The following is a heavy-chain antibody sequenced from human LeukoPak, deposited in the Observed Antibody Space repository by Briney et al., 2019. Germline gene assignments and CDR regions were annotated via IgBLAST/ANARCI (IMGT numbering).Heavy chain of an antibody. CDR1: GYIFTSYW. Sequence: GDSLKISCEGSGYIFTSYWIVCVRQMPGKRLECMGNIYPGDSDTRYSPSFQGQVTISADKSISTAYLQWSSLKASDTAMYSCARLVEGIAAAANFDDWGQGTLVTVSS. D-gene: IGHD6-13*01. J-gene: IGHJ4*02. V-gene: IGHV5-51*01. CDR3: ARLVEGIAAAANFDD. CDR2: IYPGDSDT.